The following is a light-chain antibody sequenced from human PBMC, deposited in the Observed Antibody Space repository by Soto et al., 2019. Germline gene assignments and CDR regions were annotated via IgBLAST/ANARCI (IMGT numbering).Light chain of an antibody. CDR3: MQALESRT. CDR2: LGS. J-gene: IGKJ2*01. CDR1: RSLLHTDGYNY. Sequence: DIVMTQSPLSLPVTPGEPASISCRSSRSLLHTDGYNYLDWYLQKPGQSPHLLIYLGSHRASGVPDRFSGSGSGTDFTLKISRVEAEDVGVYYCMQALESRTFGQGTNLEIK. V-gene: IGKV2-28*01.